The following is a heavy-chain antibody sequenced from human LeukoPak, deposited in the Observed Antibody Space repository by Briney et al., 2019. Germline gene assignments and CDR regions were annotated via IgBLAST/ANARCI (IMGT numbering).Heavy chain of an antibody. CDR3: ARPIVGATTNYYYYMDV. CDR1: GGSISSSSYY. V-gene: IGHV4-39*07. CDR2: IYYSGST. D-gene: IGHD1-26*01. Sequence: PSETLSLTCTVSGGSISSSSYYWGWIRQPPGKGLEWIGSIYYSGSTYYNPSLKSRVTISVDTSKNQFSLKLSSVTAADTAVYYCARPIVGATTNYYYYMDVWGKGTTVTVSS. J-gene: IGHJ6*03.